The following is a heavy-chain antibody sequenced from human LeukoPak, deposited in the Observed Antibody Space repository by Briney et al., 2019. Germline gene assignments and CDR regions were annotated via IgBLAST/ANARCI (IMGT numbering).Heavy chain of an antibody. CDR1: GFSVSDYH. D-gene: IGHD4-17*01. V-gene: IGHV3-53*01. CDR3: ARDPSYGDYTRFDF. CDR2: IYSGGST. J-gene: IGHJ4*02. Sequence: PGGSLRLSCAASGFSVSDYHMNWVRQAPGKGLEWVSAIYSGGSTDYADSVKGRFTISRDNSENTVYIEVNTLRAEDTAVYYCARDPSYGDYTRFDFWGQGALVTISS.